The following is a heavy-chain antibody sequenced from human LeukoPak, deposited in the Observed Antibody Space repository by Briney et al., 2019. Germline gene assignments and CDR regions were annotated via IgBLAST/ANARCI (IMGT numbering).Heavy chain of an antibody. J-gene: IGHJ4*02. CDR2: ISSSSSYK. V-gene: IGHV3-21*01. CDR3: ARESSLSAYCGGDCYSDFDY. CDR1: GFTFSSYN. D-gene: IGHD2-21*02. Sequence: GGSLRLSCVASGFTFSSYNMNWVRQAPGKGLEWVSSISSSSSYKYHADSVKGRFTISRDNAENSLYLQMNSLRAEDTAVYYCARESSLSAYCGGDCYSDFDYWGQGTLVTVSS.